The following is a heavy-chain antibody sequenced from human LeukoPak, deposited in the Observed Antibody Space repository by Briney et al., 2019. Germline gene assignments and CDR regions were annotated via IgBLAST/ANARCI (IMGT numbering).Heavy chain of an antibody. CDR1: GFXFSGSA. J-gene: IGHJ4*02. D-gene: IGHD4-17*01. CDR2: IRSKAGSYAT. CDR3: TGGTTVTTLDY. V-gene: IGHV3-73*01. Sequence: PGGSLKLSCVASGFXFSGSAIHWVRQASGKGLEWLARIRSKAGSYATEYAASVKGRFTISREDSKNTAYLQMNSLKTEDTAVYYCTGGTTVTTLDYWGQGTLVTVSS.